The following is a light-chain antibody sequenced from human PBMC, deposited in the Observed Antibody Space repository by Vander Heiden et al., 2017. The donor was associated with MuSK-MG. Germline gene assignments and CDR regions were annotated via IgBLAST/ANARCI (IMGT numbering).Light chain of an antibody. CDR2: AAS. V-gene: IGKV1-39*01. CDR1: QSISSY. Sequence: IQMTQSPSSLSASVGDRVTITCLASQSISSYLNWYQQKPGKAPKLLIYAASSFLSGVPSRFSGSGSGTDFTLTIIILQPEDFATYYCHQSDSTRFTFGHGTKVDIK. J-gene: IGKJ3*01. CDR3: HQSDSTRFT.